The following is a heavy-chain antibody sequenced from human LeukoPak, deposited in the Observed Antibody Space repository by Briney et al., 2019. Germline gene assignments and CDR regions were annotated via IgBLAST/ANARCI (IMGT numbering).Heavy chain of an antibody. CDR1: GFTFSSYE. Sequence: GGSLRLSCAASGFTFSSYEMNWVRQAPGKGLEWVSYISSSCSTIYYADSVKGRFTISRDNSKNTLYMQMNSLRAEDTAVYYCARSTMVRGGKGPYYFDYWGQGTLVTVSS. D-gene: IGHD3-10*01. CDR2: ISSSCSTI. CDR3: ARSTMVRGGKGPYYFDY. V-gene: IGHV3-48*03. J-gene: IGHJ4*02.